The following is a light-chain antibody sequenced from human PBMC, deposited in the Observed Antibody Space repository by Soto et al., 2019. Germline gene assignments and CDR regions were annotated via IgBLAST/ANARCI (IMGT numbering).Light chain of an antibody. CDR2: GAA. J-gene: IGKJ1*01. CDR1: QSVSSN. CDR3: QQYNNWPWT. Sequence: EIVMAQSPATLSVSPGERATLSCRASQSVSSNLAWYQKKPGQAPRLLIYGAATRATGISARFSGSGSGTEFTLTISSLQSEDFAVSYCQQYNNWPWTFGQGTKVEIK. V-gene: IGKV3-15*01.